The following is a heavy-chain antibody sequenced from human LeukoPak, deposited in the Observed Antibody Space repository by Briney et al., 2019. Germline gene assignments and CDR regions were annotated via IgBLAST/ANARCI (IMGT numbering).Heavy chain of an antibody. CDR3: AREESGGYFDY. CDR2: INPSGGNT. CDR1: GYTFTSYY. D-gene: IGHD2-8*02. V-gene: IGHV1-46*01. Sequence: GASVKVSCKASGYTFTSYYIHWVRQAPGQGLEWMGIINPSGGNTRYAQKFQGRVTMTSDTSTSTVYMELTSLRSEDTAVYYCAREESGGYFDYWGQGTLVTVSS. J-gene: IGHJ4*02.